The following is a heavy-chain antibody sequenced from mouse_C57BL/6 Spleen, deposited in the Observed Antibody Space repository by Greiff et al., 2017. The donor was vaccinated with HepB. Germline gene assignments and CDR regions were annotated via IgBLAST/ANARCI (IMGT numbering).Heavy chain of an antibody. Sequence: QVQLQQPGAELVKPGASVKLSCKASGYTFTSYWMQWVKQRPGQGLEWIGEIDPSDSYTNYNQKFKGKATLTVDTSSSTAYMQLSSLTSEESAVYYCARYYGSSYARYFDVWGTGTTVTVSS. CDR2: IDPSDSYT. D-gene: IGHD1-1*01. V-gene: IGHV1-50*01. J-gene: IGHJ1*03. CDR1: GYTFTSYW. CDR3: ARYYGSSYARYFDV.